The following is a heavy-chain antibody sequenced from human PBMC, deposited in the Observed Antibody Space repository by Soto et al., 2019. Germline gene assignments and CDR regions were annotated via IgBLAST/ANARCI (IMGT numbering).Heavy chain of an antibody. J-gene: IGHJ4*02. CDR3: ARDPAAGTHFDY. Sequence: SQTLSLTCAISGDTVSSNSPAWNWIRQSPSRGLEWLGRTYYRSKWYNEYAVSVKSRITINPDTSKNQFSLQLSSVTPEDTAVYYCARDPAAGTHFDYWGQGTLVTVSS. V-gene: IGHV6-1*01. D-gene: IGHD6-19*01. CDR1: GDTVSSNSPA. CDR2: TYYRSKWYN.